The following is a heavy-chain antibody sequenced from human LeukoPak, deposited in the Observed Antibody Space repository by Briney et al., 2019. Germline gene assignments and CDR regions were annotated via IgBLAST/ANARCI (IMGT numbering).Heavy chain of an antibody. CDR2: INPNSGGT. Sequence: ASVKVSCKASGYTFTSYDINWVRQATGQGLVWMGWINPNSGGTNYAQKFQGRVTMTRDTSISTAYMELSRLRSDDTAVYYCARDMEFRYSCGSNYYYGMDVWGQGTTVTVSS. J-gene: IGHJ6*02. CDR1: GYTFTSYD. D-gene: IGHD5-18*01. V-gene: IGHV1-2*02. CDR3: ARDMEFRYSCGSNYYYGMDV.